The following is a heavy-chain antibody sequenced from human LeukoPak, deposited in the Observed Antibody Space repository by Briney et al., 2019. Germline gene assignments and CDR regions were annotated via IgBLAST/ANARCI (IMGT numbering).Heavy chain of an antibody. CDR3: ARVVHYDFWSGYPGAFDI. D-gene: IGHD3-3*01. V-gene: IGHV1-2*02. J-gene: IGHJ3*02. CDR2: INPNSGGT. CDR1: GYTFTGYY. Sequence: GASVKVSCKASGYTFTGYYMHWVRQAPGQGLEWMGWINPNSGGTNYAQKFQGRVTMTRDTSISTAYMELSRLRSNDTAVYYCARVVHYDFWSGYPGAFDIWGQGTMVTVSS.